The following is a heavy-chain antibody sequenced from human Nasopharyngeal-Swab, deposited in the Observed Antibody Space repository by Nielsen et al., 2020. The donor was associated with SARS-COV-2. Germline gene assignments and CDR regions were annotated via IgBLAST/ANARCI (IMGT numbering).Heavy chain of an antibody. D-gene: IGHD3-22*01. CDR3: ARTDSSGYYPVTYYYYGMDV. J-gene: IGHJ6*02. CDR2: ISYDGSNK. Sequence: VRQAPGKGLEWVAVISYDGSNKYYADSVKGRFTISRDNSKNTLYLQMNSLRAEDTAMYYCARTDSSGYYPVTYYYYGMDVWGQGTTVTVSS. V-gene: IGHV3-30-3*01.